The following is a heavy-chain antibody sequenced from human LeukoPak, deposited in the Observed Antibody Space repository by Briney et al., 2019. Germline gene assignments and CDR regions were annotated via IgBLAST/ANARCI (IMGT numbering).Heavy chain of an antibody. V-gene: IGHV4-39*01. CDR3: ARQADGELSLSY. Sequence: NASETLSLTCTVSGGSISSSSYYWGWIRQPPGKGLEWIGSIYYSGSTYYNPSLKSRVTISVDTSKNQFSLKLSSVTAADTAVYYCARQADGELSLSYWGQGTLVTVSS. CDR2: IYYSGST. CDR1: GGSISSSSYY. J-gene: IGHJ4*02. D-gene: IGHD3-16*02.